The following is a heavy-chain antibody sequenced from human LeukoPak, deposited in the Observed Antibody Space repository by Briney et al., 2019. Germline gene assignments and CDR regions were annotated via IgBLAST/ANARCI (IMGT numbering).Heavy chain of an antibody. CDR2: IYYSGST. J-gene: IGHJ5*02. CDR1: GGSISSSGYY. CDR3: ARHEYSGSYYGLSWFDP. D-gene: IGHD1-26*01. Sequence: PSETLSLTCTVSGGSISSSGYYWGWIRQPPGKGLEWIASIYYSGSTYYNPSLKSRVTISVDTSKNQLSPKLSSLTAADTAVYYCARHEYSGSYYGLSWFDPWGQGTLSPSPQ. V-gene: IGHV4-39*01.